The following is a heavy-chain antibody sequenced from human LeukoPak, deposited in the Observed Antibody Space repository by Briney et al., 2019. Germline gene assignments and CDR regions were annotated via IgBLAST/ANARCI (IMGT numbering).Heavy chain of an antibody. CDR1: GGSISSGGYS. J-gene: IGHJ4*02. V-gene: IGHV4-30-2*01. D-gene: IGHD2-21*02. Sequence: SETLSLTCAVSGGSISSGGYSWSWIRQPPGKGLEWIGYIYHGGSTFYNPSLKSRVTISVDRSKNQFSLNLSSVTAADTAVYYCARGGDWLFDYWGQGILVTVSS. CDR3: ARGGDWLFDY. CDR2: IYHGGST.